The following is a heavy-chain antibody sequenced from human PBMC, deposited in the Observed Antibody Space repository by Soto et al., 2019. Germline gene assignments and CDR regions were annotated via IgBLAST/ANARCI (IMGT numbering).Heavy chain of an antibody. V-gene: IGHV5-51*01. CDR3: VRPNFGALTHFDF. CDR1: GYTFTNYW. J-gene: IGHJ4*02. Sequence: GESLKISCKSIGYTFTNYWIGWVRQTPGKGLEWMGIIFPGDSDTRYNPSFEGQVTVSADESISTAYLQWNTLKASDTAMYYCVRPNFGALTHFDFWGQGTLVTVSS. CDR2: IFPGDSDT. D-gene: IGHD3-16*01.